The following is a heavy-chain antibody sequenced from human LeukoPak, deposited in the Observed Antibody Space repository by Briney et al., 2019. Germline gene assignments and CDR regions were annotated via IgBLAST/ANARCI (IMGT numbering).Heavy chain of an antibody. Sequence: SETLSLTCTVSGGSISSGDYYWGWIRQPPGKGLEWIGYIYNSGSTYYNPSLRSRVTISVDSSKDQFSLKLSSVTAADTAVYYCASIRWGGSYSRWGQGTLVTVSS. D-gene: IGHD1-26*01. CDR3: ASIRWGGSYSR. CDR2: IYNSGST. CDR1: GGSISSGDYY. J-gene: IGHJ4*02. V-gene: IGHV4-30-4*01.